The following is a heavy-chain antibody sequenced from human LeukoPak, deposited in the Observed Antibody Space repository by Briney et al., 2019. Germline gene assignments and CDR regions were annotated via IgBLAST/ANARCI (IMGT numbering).Heavy chain of an antibody. V-gene: IGHV1-18*01. CDR1: GYTFTSYG. D-gene: IGHD3-22*01. Sequence: ASVKVSCKASGYTFTSYGISWVRQAPGQGLEWMGWISAYNGNTNYAQKLQGRVTMTTDTSTSTAYMELRGLRSDDTAVYYCAGYDSSGYYYPPPFDYWGQGTLVTVSS. CDR2: ISAYNGNT. J-gene: IGHJ4*02. CDR3: AGYDSSGYYYPPPFDY.